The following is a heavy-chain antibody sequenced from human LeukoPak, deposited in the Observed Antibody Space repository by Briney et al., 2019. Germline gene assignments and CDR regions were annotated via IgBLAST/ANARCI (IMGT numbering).Heavy chain of an antibody. D-gene: IGHD6-19*01. CDR1: GDSVSSNSAA. Sequence: RSQTLSLTCAISGDSVSSNSAAWNWIRQSPSRGLEWLGRTYYRSKWYTDYAVSVKSRITINPDTSKNQFSLQLSSVTPEDTAVYYCAGGYSSGGKWFDPWGQGTLVTVSS. J-gene: IGHJ5*02. CDR3: AGGYSSGGKWFDP. CDR2: TYYRSKWYT. V-gene: IGHV6-1*01.